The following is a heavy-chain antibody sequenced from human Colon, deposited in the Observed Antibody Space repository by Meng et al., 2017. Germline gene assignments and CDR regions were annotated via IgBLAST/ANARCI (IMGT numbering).Heavy chain of an antibody. CDR1: GFTFSDYY. J-gene: IGHJ4*02. Sequence: QLQLVESGGGLVKPAWSLRLFCAASGFTFSDYYMSWIRLAPGKGLEWVSYIVSSGTFTHYADSVKGRFTISRDNAKNLLYLQMDSLRVEDTAVYYCARETYAAVADWGQGTLVTVSS. CDR2: IVSSGTFT. D-gene: IGHD6-19*01. V-gene: IGHV3-11*01. CDR3: ARETYAAVAD.